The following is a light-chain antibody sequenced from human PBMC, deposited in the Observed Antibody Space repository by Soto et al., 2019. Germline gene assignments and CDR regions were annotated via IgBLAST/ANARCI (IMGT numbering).Light chain of an antibody. V-gene: IGKV3-20*01. CDR2: GAT. Sequence: ENVLTQSPGSLSLSPGERATLSCRASQSVSSNYLAWYQQKPGQSPRLLIYGATNRATGIPDRFSASGSGTEFTLAISRLEPEDFALYFCQQYGSSPYTFGHGTQLDIK. CDR1: QSVSSNY. J-gene: IGKJ2*01. CDR3: QQYGSSPYT.